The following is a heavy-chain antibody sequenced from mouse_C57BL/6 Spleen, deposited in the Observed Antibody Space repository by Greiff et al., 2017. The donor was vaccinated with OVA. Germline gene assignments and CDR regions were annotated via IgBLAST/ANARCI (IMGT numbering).Heavy chain of an antibody. CDR2: IYPGDGDT. CDR1: GYAFSSSW. Sequence: VQLQQSGPELVKPGASVKISCKASGYAFSSSWMNWVQQRPGKGLEWIGRIYPGDGDTNYNGKFKGKATLTADKSSSTAYMQLSSLTSEDSAVYFCASGYSNYGFAMDYWGQGTSVTVSS. J-gene: IGHJ4*01. CDR3: ASGYSNYGFAMDY. D-gene: IGHD2-5*01. V-gene: IGHV1-82*01.